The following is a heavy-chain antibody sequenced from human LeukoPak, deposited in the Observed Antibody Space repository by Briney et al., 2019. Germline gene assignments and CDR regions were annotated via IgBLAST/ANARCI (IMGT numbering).Heavy chain of an antibody. Sequence: GGSLRLSCAASGFTFSSYAMSWVRQAPGKGLEWVSAISGSGGSTYYADSVKGRFTISRDNSKNTLYLQMNSLRAEDTAVYYCAKAIHYGRIAAARFDYWGQGTLVTVSS. V-gene: IGHV3-23*01. J-gene: IGHJ4*02. CDR2: ISGSGGST. CDR3: AKAIHYGRIAAARFDY. D-gene: IGHD6-13*01. CDR1: GFTFSSYA.